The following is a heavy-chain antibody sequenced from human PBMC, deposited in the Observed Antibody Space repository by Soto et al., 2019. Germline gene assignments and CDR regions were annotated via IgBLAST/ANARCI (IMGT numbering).Heavy chain of an antibody. J-gene: IGHJ3*02. Sequence: ASVKVSCKASGYTFTSYYINWVRQATGQGLERMGWMDPDSGNSGYEQKFQGRVTMTRNTSISTAYMDLSSLSSDDTAVYCWARGVAAAGADAVAICGQGTRVTVSS. CDR2: MDPDSGNS. CDR3: ARGVAAAGADAVAI. CDR1: GYTFTSYY. D-gene: IGHD6-13*01. V-gene: IGHV1-8*01.